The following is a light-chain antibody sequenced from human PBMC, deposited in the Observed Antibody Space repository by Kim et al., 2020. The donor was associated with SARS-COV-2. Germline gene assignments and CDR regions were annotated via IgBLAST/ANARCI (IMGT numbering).Light chain of an antibody. J-gene: IGLJ3*02. V-gene: IGLV4-69*01. CDR1: SGHSRYA. Sequence: ASVNLTCTLSSGHSRYAIAWHQQQPEKGPRYLMKVNSDGSHNRGDGIPGRFSGSSSGAERYLTISGLQSEDEADYYCQTWDTGLWVFGGGTQLTVL. CDR3: QTWDTGLWV. CDR2: VNSDGSH.